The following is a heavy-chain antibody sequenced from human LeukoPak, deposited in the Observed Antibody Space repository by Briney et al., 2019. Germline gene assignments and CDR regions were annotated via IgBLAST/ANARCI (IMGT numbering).Heavy chain of an antibody. CDR3: TTDGSGSSALDY. Sequence: PGGSLRLSCAASGFTFSSYGMHWVRQAPGKGLEWVAFIRYDGSNKYYADSVKGRFTISRDNSKNTLYLQMNSLKTEDTAVYYCTTDGSGSSALDYWGQGTLVTVSS. J-gene: IGHJ4*02. V-gene: IGHV3-30*02. D-gene: IGHD3-10*01. CDR1: GFTFSSYG. CDR2: IRYDGSNK.